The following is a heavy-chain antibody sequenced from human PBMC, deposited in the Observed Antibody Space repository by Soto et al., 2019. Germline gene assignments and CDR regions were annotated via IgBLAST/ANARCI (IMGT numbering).Heavy chain of an antibody. CDR3: ARVPSPFDYHYAMDV. V-gene: IGHV4-30-4*01. CDR2: IFSSGTT. J-gene: IGHJ6*02. CDR1: GDSISSGNKY. Sequence: SETLSLTCTVSGDSISSGNKYWSWIRQPPGKGLEWIGYIFSSGTTYYNPSLKSRLTMSLDASQNQFSLKLNSLTDADTAVYFCARVPSPFDYHYAMDVWGQGTTVTVSS. D-gene: IGHD3-16*01.